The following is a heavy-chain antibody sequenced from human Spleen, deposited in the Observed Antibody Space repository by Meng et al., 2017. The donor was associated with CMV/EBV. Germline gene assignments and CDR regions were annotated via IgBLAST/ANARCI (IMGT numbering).Heavy chain of an antibody. Sequence: LSLTCAASGFTFSSFPIHWVRQAPGKGLEWVADMSYDGSNYYFADSVRGRFTISRDNSRNTVDLYMNSLRGEDTAVYFCARDHFYSGGGRDFHYYYGMDVWGQGTTVTVSS. D-gene: IGHD2-21*01. J-gene: IGHJ6*02. V-gene: IGHV3-30*04. CDR1: GFTFSSFP. CDR3: ARDHFYSGGGRDFHYYYGMDV. CDR2: MSYDGSNY.